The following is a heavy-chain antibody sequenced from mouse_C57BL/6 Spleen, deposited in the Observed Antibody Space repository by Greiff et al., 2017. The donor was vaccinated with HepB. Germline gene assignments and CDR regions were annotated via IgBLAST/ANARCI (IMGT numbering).Heavy chain of an antibody. CDR2: IYPGDGDT. CDR1: GYAFSSYW. J-gene: IGHJ1*03. D-gene: IGHD1-1*01. CDR3: ARRRYYGSSSPYFDV. Sequence: QVQLQQSGAELVKPGASVKISCKASGYAFSSYWMNWVKQRPGKGLEWIGQIYPGDGDTNYNGKFKGKATLTADKSSSTAYMQLSSLTSEDSTVYFCARRRYYGSSSPYFDVWGTGTTVTVSS. V-gene: IGHV1-80*01.